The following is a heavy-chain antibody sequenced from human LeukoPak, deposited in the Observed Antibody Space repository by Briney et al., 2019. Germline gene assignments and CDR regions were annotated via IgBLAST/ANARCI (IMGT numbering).Heavy chain of an antibody. CDR3: ARDPRYCSGGSCFFDY. Sequence: SETLSLTCAVSGGSISSSNWWSWVRPPPGKGLEWIGEIYHSGSTNYNPSLKSRVTISVDKSKNQFSLKLSSVTAADTAVYYCARDPRYCSGGSCFFDYWGQGTLVTVSS. CDR2: IYHSGST. D-gene: IGHD2-15*01. CDR1: GGSISSSNW. J-gene: IGHJ4*02. V-gene: IGHV4-4*02.